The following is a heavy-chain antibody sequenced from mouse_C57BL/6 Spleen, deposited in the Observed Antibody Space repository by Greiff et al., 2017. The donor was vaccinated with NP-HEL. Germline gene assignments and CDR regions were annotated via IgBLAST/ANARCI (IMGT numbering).Heavy chain of an antibody. J-gene: IGHJ4*01. Sequence: QVQLQQSGAELVKPGASVKISCKASGYAFSSYWMNWVKQRPGKGLEWIGQIYPGDGDTNYNGKFKGKATLTADKSSSTAYMQLSSLTSEDSAVYFCARLATTAYAMDYWGQGTSVTVSS. CDR3: ARLATTAYAMDY. D-gene: IGHD1-2*01. V-gene: IGHV1-80*01. CDR1: GYAFSSYW. CDR2: IYPGDGDT.